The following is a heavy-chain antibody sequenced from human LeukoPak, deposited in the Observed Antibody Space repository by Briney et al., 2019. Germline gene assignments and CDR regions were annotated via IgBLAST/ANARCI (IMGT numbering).Heavy chain of an antibody. V-gene: IGHV4-38-2*02. CDR3: ARTPPWAYSSGWYPTNPHFGY. Sequence: SETLSLTCTVSGYSISSGYYWGWIRQPPGKGLEWIGSIYHSGSTYYNPSLKSRVTISVDTSKNQFSLKLSSVTTADTAVYYCARTPPWAYSSGWYPTNPHFGYWGQGTLVTVSS. CDR1: GYSISSGYY. CDR2: IYHSGST. J-gene: IGHJ4*02. D-gene: IGHD6-19*01.